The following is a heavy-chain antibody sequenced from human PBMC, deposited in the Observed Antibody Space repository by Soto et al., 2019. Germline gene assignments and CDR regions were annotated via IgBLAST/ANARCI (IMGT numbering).Heavy chain of an antibody. D-gene: IGHD5-18*01. CDR1: GIIIRRYW. J-gene: IGHJ4*02. Sequence: GGSLRLSCEGSGIIIRRYWMHWARQAPGKGLMWVSRIDSDGGSKSYGESVKGRFTISRDSEKNTLYMKMNSLREEDKDVYYCASLHTTMGYFDYWGQGTLVTVSS. CDR2: IDSDGGSK. CDR3: ASLHTTMGYFDY. V-gene: IGHV3-74*01.